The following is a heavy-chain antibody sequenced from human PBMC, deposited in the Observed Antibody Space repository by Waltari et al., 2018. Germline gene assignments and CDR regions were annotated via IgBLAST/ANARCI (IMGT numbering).Heavy chain of an antibody. CDR2: FDPEDGET. V-gene: IGHV1-24*01. CDR3: ATSPLYCSSTSCYLDP. Sequence: QVQLVQSGAEVKKPGASVKVSCKVSGYTLTELSMHWVRQAPGKGLEWMGGFDPEDGETIYGQKFQGRVTMTEDTSTDTAYMELSSLRSEDTAVYYCATSPLYCSSTSCYLDPWGQGTLVTVSS. J-gene: IGHJ5*02. CDR1: GYTLTELS. D-gene: IGHD2-2*01.